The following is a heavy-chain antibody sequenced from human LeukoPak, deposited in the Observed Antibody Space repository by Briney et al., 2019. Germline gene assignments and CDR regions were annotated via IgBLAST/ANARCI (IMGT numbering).Heavy chain of an antibody. CDR3: ASRAHFWSGPGG. V-gene: IGHV3-7*01. Sequence: GSLRLSCAASGFTFSTYWMSWVRQAPGKGLEWVANIKQDGSEKYYVDSVKGRFTISRDNVKKSLYLQMNSLRAEDTAVYYCASRAHFWSGPGGWGQGTLVTVSA. D-gene: IGHD3-3*02. CDR1: GFTFSTYW. CDR2: IKQDGSEK. J-gene: IGHJ4*02.